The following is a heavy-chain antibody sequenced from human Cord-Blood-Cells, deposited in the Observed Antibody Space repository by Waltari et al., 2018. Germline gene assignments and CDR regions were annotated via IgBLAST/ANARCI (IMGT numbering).Heavy chain of an antibody. V-gene: IGHV1-2*02. CDR2: INPNSGGT. Sequence: QVQLVQSGAEVKKPGASVKVSCKASGYTFTGYYMHWVRQAPGQGLEWMGWINPNSGGTNYAQKFQGRVTMTRDTSISTAYMELSRLRSDDTAVYYCARLAPYSMGIRTRDVFDIWGQGTMVTVSS. CDR1: GYTFTGYY. D-gene: IGHD1-7*01. J-gene: IGHJ3*02. CDR3: ARLAPYSMGIRTRDVFDI.